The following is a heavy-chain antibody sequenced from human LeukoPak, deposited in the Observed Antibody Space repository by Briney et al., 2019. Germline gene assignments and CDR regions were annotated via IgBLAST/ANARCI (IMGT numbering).Heavy chain of an antibody. V-gene: IGHV4-59*08. Sequence: PSETLSLTCTVSGGSISSYYWSWIRQPPGKGLEWIGYIYYSGSTNYNPSLKSRVTISVDTSKNQFSLKLSSVTAADTAVYYCARHGTYYYDSSGYRYWGQGTLVTVSS. CDR3: ARHGTYYYDSSGYRY. CDR2: IYYSGST. CDR1: GGSISSYY. D-gene: IGHD3-22*01. J-gene: IGHJ4*02.